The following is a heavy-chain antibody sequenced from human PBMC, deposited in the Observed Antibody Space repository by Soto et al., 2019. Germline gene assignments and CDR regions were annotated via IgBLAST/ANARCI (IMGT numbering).Heavy chain of an antibody. D-gene: IGHD3-22*01. CDR3: ARGNCYDRCGYLYYFDY. CDR1: GYSISSGYY. J-gene: IGHJ4*02. CDR2: IYHSGST. Sequence: SETLSLTCAVSGYSISSGYYGGCIRQPPGEGLEWIGSIYHSGSTYYNPSLKSRVTISVDTYKNQFSPKLGSVTAADTAVYCCARGNCYDRCGYLYYFDYWGQGTLVTVSS. V-gene: IGHV4-38-2*01.